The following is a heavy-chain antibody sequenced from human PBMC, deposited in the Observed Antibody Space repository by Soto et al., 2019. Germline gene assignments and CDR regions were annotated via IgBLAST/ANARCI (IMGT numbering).Heavy chain of an antibody. Sequence: QVQLVESGGGVVQSGTSLRLSCAASGMKFSSYGMHWVRQAPGKGLEWVAVIWFDGFKKYYVDSVKGRFTISRDNSNNTLYLQMNSLRAEDTGVYYCARELLYGTGSRNFPYYGMDVWGQGTTVTVSS. CDR1: GMKFSSYG. V-gene: IGHV3-33*01. J-gene: IGHJ6*02. D-gene: IGHD3-10*01. CDR3: ARELLYGTGSRNFPYYGMDV. CDR2: IWFDGFKK.